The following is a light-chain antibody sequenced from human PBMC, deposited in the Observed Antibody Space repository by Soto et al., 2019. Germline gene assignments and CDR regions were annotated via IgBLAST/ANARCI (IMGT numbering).Light chain of an antibody. CDR2: DAS. CDR1: QSVSIN. V-gene: IGKV3D-15*01. CDR3: QHYNSYSEA. J-gene: IGKJ1*01. Sequence: EIVLTQSPATMSLSPGERATLSCRASQSVSINLAWYQQKPGQAPRLLIYDASNRPTGIPARFTGSGSGTEFTLTISSLQPDDFATYYCQHYNSYSEAFGQGTKVDIK.